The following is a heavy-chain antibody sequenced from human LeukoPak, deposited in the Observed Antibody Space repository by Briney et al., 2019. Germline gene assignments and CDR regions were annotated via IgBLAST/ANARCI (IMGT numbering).Heavy chain of an antibody. CDR1: GFTFSSYA. D-gene: IGHD2-2*01. Sequence: GGSLRLSCAASGFTFSSYAMNWVRQAPGKGLEWVAVISFDGSNKYYADSVKGRFTISRDNSKNTLYLQMNSLRAEDTAVYYCAREGRNYQLPGRWFDPWGQGTLATVSS. V-gene: IGHV3-30-3*01. J-gene: IGHJ5*02. CDR3: AREGRNYQLPGRWFDP. CDR2: ISFDGSNK.